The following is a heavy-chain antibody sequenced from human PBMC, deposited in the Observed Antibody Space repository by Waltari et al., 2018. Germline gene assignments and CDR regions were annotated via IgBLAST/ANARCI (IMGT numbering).Heavy chain of an antibody. CDR2: ISGSGGST. CDR1: GFTFSSYA. J-gene: IGHJ4*02. CDR3: ATAGDYEGIFDY. Sequence: EVQLLESGGGLVQPGGSLRLSCAASGFTFSSYAMSWVRQAPGKGLEWVSAISGSGGSTYYADSVKGRFTISRDNSKNTLYLQMNSLRAEDTAVYYCATAGDYEGIFDYWGQGTLVTVSS. V-gene: IGHV3-23*01. D-gene: IGHD4-17*01.